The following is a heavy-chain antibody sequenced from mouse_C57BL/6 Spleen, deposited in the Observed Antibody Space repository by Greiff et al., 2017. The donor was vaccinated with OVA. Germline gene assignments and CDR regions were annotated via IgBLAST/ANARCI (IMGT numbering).Heavy chain of an antibody. CDR3: TRSNYYGSSSYAMDY. V-gene: IGHV1-15*01. CDR1: GYTFTDYE. J-gene: IGHJ4*01. Sequence: QVHVKQSGAELVRPGASVTLSCKASGYTFTDYEMHWVKQTPVHGLEWIGAIDPETGGTAYNQKFKGKAILTADKSSSTAYMELRSLTSEDSAVYYCTRSNYYGSSSYAMDYWGQGTSVTVSS. D-gene: IGHD1-1*01. CDR2: IDPETGGT.